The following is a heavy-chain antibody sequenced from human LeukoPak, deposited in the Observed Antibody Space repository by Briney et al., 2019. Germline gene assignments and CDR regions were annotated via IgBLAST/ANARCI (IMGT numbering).Heavy chain of an antibody. D-gene: IGHD3-9*01. V-gene: IGHV4-59*01. Sequence: SETLSLTCTVSGGSISSYYWSWIRQPPGKGLEWIGYIYYSGSTNYNPSLKSRVTISVDTSKNQFSLKLSSVTAADTAVYYCARVNYDILTGYYTLFDYWGQGTLVTVSS. CDR3: ARVNYDILTGYYTLFDY. J-gene: IGHJ4*02. CDR2: IYYSGST. CDR1: GGSISSYY.